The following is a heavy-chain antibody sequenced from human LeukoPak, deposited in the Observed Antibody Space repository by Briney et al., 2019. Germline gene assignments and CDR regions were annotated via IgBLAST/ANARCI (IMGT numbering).Heavy chain of an antibody. CDR3: ARDQGRTTVTNWFDP. Sequence: GGSLRLSCAASGFTFSSYWMSWVRQAPGKGLEWVANIKQDGSEKYYVDSVKGRFTISRDNAKDSLYLQMNSLRAEDTAVYYCARDQGRTTVTNWFDPWGQGTLVTVSS. CDR2: IKQDGSEK. V-gene: IGHV3-7*05. CDR1: GFTFSSYW. D-gene: IGHD4-17*01. J-gene: IGHJ5*02.